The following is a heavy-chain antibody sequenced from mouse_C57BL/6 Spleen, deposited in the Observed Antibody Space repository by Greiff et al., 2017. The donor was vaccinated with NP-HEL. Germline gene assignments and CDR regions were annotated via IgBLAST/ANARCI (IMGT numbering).Heavy chain of an antibody. CDR1: GYTFTSYW. Sequence: VQLQQSGAELVRPGSSVKLSCKASGYTFTSYWMHWVKQRPIQGLEWIGNIDPSDSETHYNQKFKDKATLTVDKSSSTAYMQLSSLTSEDSAVYYCARLRYPYWYFDVWGTGTTVTVSS. CDR3: ARLRYPYWYFDV. V-gene: IGHV1-52*01. J-gene: IGHJ1*03. D-gene: IGHD1-1*01. CDR2: IDPSDSET.